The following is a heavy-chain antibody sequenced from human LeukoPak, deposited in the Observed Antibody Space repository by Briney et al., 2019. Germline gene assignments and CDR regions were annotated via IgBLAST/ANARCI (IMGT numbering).Heavy chain of an antibody. D-gene: IGHD3-10*01. CDR1: GFSFGSYW. J-gene: IGHJ4*02. V-gene: IGHV3-7*01. CDR2: IKEDATES. CDR3: VRDRGWYHFDL. Sequence: QSGGSLRLSCAASGFSFGSYWMTWIRQAPGKGLEWVAHIKEDATESRSADSVKGRFSISRDNTKNSLFLQLNSLRTEDTAVYYCVRDRGWYHFDLWGQGTLVTVSS.